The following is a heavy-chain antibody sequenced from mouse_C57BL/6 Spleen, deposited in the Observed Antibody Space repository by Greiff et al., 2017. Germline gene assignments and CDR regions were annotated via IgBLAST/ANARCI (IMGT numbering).Heavy chain of an antibody. CDR2: INPYNGGT. CDR1: GYNFTDYY. D-gene: IGHD2-5*01. J-gene: IGHJ4*01. CDR3: ARDSNYYSAMDY. Sequence: EVQLQQSGPVLVKPGASVKMSCKASGYNFTDYYMNWVKQSPGKSLEWIGVINPYNGGTSYNQKFKGKATLTVDKSSSTAYMELNSLTSEDSAVYYCARDSNYYSAMDYWGQGTSVTVSS. V-gene: IGHV1-19*01.